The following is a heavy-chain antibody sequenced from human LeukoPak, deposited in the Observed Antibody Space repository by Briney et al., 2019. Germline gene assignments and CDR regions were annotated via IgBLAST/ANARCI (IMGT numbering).Heavy chain of an antibody. CDR1: GGSISSSSYY. J-gene: IGHJ4*02. D-gene: IGHD5-12*01. V-gene: IGHV4-39*07. Sequence: SETLSLTCTVSGGSISSSSYYWGWIRQPPGKGLEWIGSIYYSGSTYYNPSLKSRVTISVDTSKNQFSLKLSSVTAADTAVYYCARGNSGYDDFDYWGQGTLVTVSS. CDR2: IYYSGST. CDR3: ARGNSGYDDFDY.